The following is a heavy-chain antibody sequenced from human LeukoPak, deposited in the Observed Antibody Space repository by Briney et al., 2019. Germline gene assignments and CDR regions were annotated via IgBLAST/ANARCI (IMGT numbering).Heavy chain of an antibody. CDR3: ARDLAIDSGSSQYFDY. CDR1: GGSISSNY. D-gene: IGHD1-26*01. Sequence: SEILSLTCTVSGGSISSNYWSWIRQPAGKGLERIGRFYTSGTTVYNPSLKSRVTISVDKSTNQFSLNLTSVTAADTAIYYCARDLAIDSGSSQYFDYWGQGTLVTVSS. V-gene: IGHV4-4*07. J-gene: IGHJ4*02. CDR2: FYTSGTT.